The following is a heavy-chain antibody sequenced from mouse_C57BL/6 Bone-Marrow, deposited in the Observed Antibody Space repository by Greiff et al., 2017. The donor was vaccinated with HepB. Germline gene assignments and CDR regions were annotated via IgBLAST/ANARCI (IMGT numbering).Heavy chain of an antibody. CDR1: GFTFSSYA. V-gene: IGHV5-4*01. CDR2: ISDGGSYT. Sequence: DVHLVESGGGLVKPGGSLKLSCAASGFTFSSYAMSWVRQTPEKRLEWVATISDGGSYTYYPDNVKGRFTISRDNAKNNLYLQMSHLKSEDTAMYYCARERHYFDYWGQGTTLTVSS. J-gene: IGHJ2*01. CDR3: ARERHYFDY.